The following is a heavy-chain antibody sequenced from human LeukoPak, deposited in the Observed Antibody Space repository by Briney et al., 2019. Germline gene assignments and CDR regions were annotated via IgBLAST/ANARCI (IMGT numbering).Heavy chain of an antibody. V-gene: IGHV3-49*03. Sequence: PGGSLRLSCTAFGFTFGENAMIWFRQAPGKGLEWVSLSISRAHGGTTEYAASLMGRFTMSRDDSQNIAYLQMNSLEHEDTAVYYCSRVERSSINNYYYYMAVWGKGPSVTVSS. D-gene: IGHD2-2*01. CDR2: SISRAHGGTT. J-gene: IGHJ6*03. CDR1: GFTFGENA. CDR3: SRVERSSINNYYYYMAV.